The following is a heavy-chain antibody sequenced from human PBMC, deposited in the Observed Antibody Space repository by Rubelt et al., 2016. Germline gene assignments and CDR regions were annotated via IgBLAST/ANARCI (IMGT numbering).Heavy chain of an antibody. J-gene: IGHJ5*02. V-gene: IGHV3-21*01. CDR3: ARGAPAAP. D-gene: IGHD2-2*01. CDR1: GFTFSSYG. Sequence: GSGGDVVQTGRSLRLSCAASGFTFSSYGMHWVRQAPGKGLEWVSSISSSSSYIYYADSVKGRFTISRDNDKNSLYLHMNSLRAEDTAVYYCARGAPAAPWGQGTLVTVSS. CDR2: ISSSSSYI.